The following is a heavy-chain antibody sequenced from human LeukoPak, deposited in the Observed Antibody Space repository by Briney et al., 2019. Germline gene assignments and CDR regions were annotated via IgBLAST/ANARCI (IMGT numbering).Heavy chain of an antibody. D-gene: IGHD4-17*01. J-gene: IGHJ6*04. Sequence: SETLSLTCTVSGDSLTSGSRYWSWIRQPAGKGLEVIGHFYSSTRTTYNPSLESRVTISGDTAKNQFSLKLDSVTAADTAVYFCARCMSELDYGDYAYYYHMDVWGKGTTVTVSP. V-gene: IGHV4-61*09. CDR1: GDSLTSGSRY. CDR2: FYSSTRT. CDR3: ARCMSELDYGDYAYYYHMDV.